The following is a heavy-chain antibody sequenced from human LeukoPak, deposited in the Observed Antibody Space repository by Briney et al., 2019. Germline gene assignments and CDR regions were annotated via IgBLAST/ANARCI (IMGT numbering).Heavy chain of an antibody. CDR2: INPSGGST. D-gene: IGHD3-3*01. CDR3: ARDTLWSGYYEDYFDY. CDR1: GYTFTSYY. Sequence: ASVKVSCKASGYTFTSYYMHWVRQAPGQGLEWTGIINPSGGSTSYAQKFQGRVTMTRDTSTSTVYMELSSLRSEDTAVYYCARDTLWSGYYEDYFDYWGQGTLVTVSS. J-gene: IGHJ4*02. V-gene: IGHV1-46*01.